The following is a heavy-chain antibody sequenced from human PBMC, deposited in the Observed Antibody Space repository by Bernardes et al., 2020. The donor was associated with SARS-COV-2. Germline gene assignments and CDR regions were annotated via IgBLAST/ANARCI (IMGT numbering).Heavy chain of an antibody. CDR2: INPSGGST. D-gene: IGHD3-10*01. CDR3: ARDKPPPGQLLWIGDPQTNNYYYGMDV. J-gene: IGHJ6*02. V-gene: IGHV1-46*01. CDR1: GYTLTELS. Sequence: ASVKVSCKVSGYTLTELSMHWVRQAPGQGLEWMGIINPSGGSTSYAQKFQGRVTMTRDTSTSTVYMELSSLRSEDTAVYYCARDKPPPGQLLWIGDPQTNNYYYGMDVWGQGTTVTVSS.